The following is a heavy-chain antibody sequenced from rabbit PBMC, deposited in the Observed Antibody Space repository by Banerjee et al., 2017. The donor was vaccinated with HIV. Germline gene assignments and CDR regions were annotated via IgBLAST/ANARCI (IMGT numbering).Heavy chain of an antibody. D-gene: IGHD6-1*01. CDR1: GIDFSTYG. CDR3: TRHPCNDGYATNTDGNFDL. V-gene: IGHV1S45*01. CDR2: IYTGDGNT. J-gene: IGHJ4*01. Sequence: QEQLVESGGGLVTLGGSLKLSCKASGIDFSTYGISWARQAPGKGLEWVACIYTGDGNTDYASWAKGRFTISKTSSTTVTLQMTSLTAADTATYFCTRHPCNDGYATNTDGNFDLWGQGTLVTVS.